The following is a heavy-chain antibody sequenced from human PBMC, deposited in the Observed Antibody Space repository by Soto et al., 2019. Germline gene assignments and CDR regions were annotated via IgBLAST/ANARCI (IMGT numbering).Heavy chain of an antibody. J-gene: IGHJ3*02. CDR1: GFTFSSYG. Sequence: GGSLRLSCAASGFTFSSYGMHWVRRAPGKGLEWVAVISYDGSNKYYADSVKGRFTISRDNSKNTLYLHMNSLRAEDTAVYYCAKVSGCSGGSCYSRVRAAFDIWGQGTMVTVSS. V-gene: IGHV3-30*18. CDR2: ISYDGSNK. CDR3: AKVSGCSGGSCYSRVRAAFDI. D-gene: IGHD2-15*01.